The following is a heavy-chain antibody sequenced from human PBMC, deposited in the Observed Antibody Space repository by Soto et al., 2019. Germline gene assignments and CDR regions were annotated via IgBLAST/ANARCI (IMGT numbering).Heavy chain of an antibody. CDR2: ISAYNGNT. CDR1: GYTFTSYG. D-gene: IGHD3-10*01. V-gene: IGHV1-18*01. J-gene: IGHJ4*02. Sequence: QVQLVQPGAEVKKPGASVKVSCKASGYTFTSYGISWVRQAPGQGLEWMGWISAYNGNTNYAQKLQGRVTMTTDTSTSTAYMELRSLRSDDTAVYYCARARIIRGRRGVLDYWGQGTLVTVSS. CDR3: ARARIIRGRRGVLDY.